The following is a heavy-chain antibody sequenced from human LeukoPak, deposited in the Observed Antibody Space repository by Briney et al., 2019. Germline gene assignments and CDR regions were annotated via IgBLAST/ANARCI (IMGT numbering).Heavy chain of an antibody. CDR1: GYTFTSYG. V-gene: IGHV1-18*01. CDR3: ARGGSYRSSWYWSYFDY. Sequence: GASVKVSCKASGYTFTSYGISWVRQAPGQGLERMGWISAYNGNTNYAQKLQGRVTMTTDTSTSTAYMELRSLRSDDTAVYYCARGGSYRSSWYWSYFDYWGQGTLVTVSS. CDR2: ISAYNGNT. J-gene: IGHJ4*02. D-gene: IGHD6-13*01.